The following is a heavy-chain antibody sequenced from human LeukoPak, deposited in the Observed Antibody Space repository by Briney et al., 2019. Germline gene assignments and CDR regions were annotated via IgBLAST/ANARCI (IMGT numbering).Heavy chain of an antibody. CDR2: IYTSGST. D-gene: IGHD3-10*01. J-gene: IGHJ6*03. Sequence: SETLSLTCTVSGGSISSYYWSWIRQPAGKGLEWIGRIYTSGSTNYNPSLKSRVTMSVDTSKNQFSLRRSSVTAAETAVYYCARVGFGELYYYYMDVWGKGTTVTVSS. CDR1: GGSISSYY. CDR3: ARVGFGELYYYYMDV. V-gene: IGHV4-4*07.